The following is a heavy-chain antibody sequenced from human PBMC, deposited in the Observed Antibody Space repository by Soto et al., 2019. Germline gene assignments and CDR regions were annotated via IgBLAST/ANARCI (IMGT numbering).Heavy chain of an antibody. D-gene: IGHD2-15*01. J-gene: IGHJ4*02. Sequence: GEFLKISCKVFGYSFINYWIGWVRQMPGKGLEWMGIIYPDDSDTRYSPSFQGQVTISADKSISTAYLQWSSLKASDTAMYYCAARHCSGGSCYHFYFEYWGQGTLVTVSS. CDR2: IYPDDSDT. V-gene: IGHV5-51*01. CDR3: AARHCSGGSCYHFYFEY. CDR1: GYSFINYW.